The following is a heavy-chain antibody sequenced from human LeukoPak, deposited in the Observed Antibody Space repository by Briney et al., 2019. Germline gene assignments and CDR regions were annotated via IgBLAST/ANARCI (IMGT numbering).Heavy chain of an antibody. V-gene: IGHV1-46*02. CDR3: ARDDTIAEGIGFEY. CDR1: GYTFNTYY. Sequence: ASVKVSCKAAGYTFNTYYIHWVRQAPGQGLEWLAIINPSDGWTNYAQKVKGRVAVTGDTSTSTVYMQLSRLRSDDTAVYYCARDDTIAEGIGFEYWGQGTLVTVSP. CDR2: INPSDGWT. J-gene: IGHJ4*02. D-gene: IGHD1-26*01.